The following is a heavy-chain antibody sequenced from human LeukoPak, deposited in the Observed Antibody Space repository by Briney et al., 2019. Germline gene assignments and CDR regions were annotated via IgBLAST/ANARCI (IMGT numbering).Heavy chain of an antibody. J-gene: IGHJ6*03. CDR3: ARRPQSYIDV. CDR2: INYSGNT. CDR1: VGSISSSSYY. V-gene: IGHV4-39*01. Sequence: SETLSLTCTVSVGSISSSSYYGGWIRQPPGKGLEWIGSINYSGNTFYNPSLKSRVTISVDTSKNQFSLNLSSVTAADTAVYYCARRPQSYIDVWGKGTTVTVSS.